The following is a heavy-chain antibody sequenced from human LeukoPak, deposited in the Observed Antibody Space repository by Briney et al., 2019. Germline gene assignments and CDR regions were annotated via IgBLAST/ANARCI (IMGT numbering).Heavy chain of an antibody. Sequence: PSETLSLTCTVSGGSISSYYWSWIRQPPGKGLEWIGYIYYSGSTNYNPSLESRVTISVDTSKNQFSLKLSSVTAADTAVYYCARAEIGAGDGPRGRQWLVIDYWGQGTLVTVSS. J-gene: IGHJ4*02. CDR2: IYYSGST. CDR1: GGSISSYY. D-gene: IGHD6-19*01. CDR3: ARAEIGAGDGPRGRQWLVIDY. V-gene: IGHV4-59*01.